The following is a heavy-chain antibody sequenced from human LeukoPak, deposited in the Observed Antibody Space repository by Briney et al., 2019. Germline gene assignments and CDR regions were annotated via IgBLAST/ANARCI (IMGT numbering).Heavy chain of an antibody. Sequence: GASVKVSCKASGYTFTGYYMHWVRQAPGQGLEWMGRINPNSGGTNYAQKFQGRVTMTRDTSISTAYMELSRLRSDDTAVYYCARDIPFQYCSSATCYAGYYFDYWGQGTLVTVSS. CDR1: GYTFTGYY. CDR3: ARDIPFQYCSSATCYAGYYFDY. J-gene: IGHJ4*02. V-gene: IGHV1-2*06. D-gene: IGHD2-2*01. CDR2: INPNSGGT.